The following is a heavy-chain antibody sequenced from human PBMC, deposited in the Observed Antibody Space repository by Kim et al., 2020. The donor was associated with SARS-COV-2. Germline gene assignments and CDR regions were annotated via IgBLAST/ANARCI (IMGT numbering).Heavy chain of an antibody. D-gene: IGHD6-19*01. J-gene: IGHJ4*02. Sequence: GGSLRLSCAASGFTFSSYGMSWVRQAPGKGLEWVSAIRGNGGSTYYADSVKGRFTISRDNSKNTLYLQMNSLIAEDTAVYYCAKGMAGSSGWTNDFDYWGQGTLVTVSS. V-gene: IGHV3-23*01. CDR3: AKGMAGSSGWTNDFDY. CDR1: GFTFSSYG. CDR2: IRGNGGST.